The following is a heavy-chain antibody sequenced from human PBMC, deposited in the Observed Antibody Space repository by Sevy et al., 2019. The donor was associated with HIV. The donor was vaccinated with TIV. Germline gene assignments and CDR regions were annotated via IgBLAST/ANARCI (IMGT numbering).Heavy chain of an antibody. J-gene: IGHJ5*02. CDR2: IRYDGSKK. D-gene: IGHD3-3*01. V-gene: IGHV3-30*02. Sequence: GGSLRLSCASSGFPFSHYGFHWVRHAPGKGLDWVAFIRYDGSKKDYAESVRGRFTVSRDNSKNTLYLQMNSLRPEDTATYYCAKDFYDFSGRVAVVDPCGQGTLVTVSS. CDR1: GFPFSHYG. CDR3: AKDFYDFSGRVAVVDP.